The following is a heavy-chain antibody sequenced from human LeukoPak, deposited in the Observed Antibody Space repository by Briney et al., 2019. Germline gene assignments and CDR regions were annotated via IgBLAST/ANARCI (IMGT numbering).Heavy chain of an antibody. V-gene: IGHV4-31*03. CDR3: ARTKRGDSYGIDY. J-gene: IGHJ4*02. CDR2: IYYSGST. Sequence: PSQTLSLTCTVSGGSISSGGYYWSWLRQHPGKGLEWIGYIYYSGSTYYNPSLKRRVTISVDTSKNQSSLKLSSVTAADTAVYYCARTKRGDSYGIDYWGKGTMVTVSS. CDR1: GGSISSGGYY. D-gene: IGHD5-18*01.